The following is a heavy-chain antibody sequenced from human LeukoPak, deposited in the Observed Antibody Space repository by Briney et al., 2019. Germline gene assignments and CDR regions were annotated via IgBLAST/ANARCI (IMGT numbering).Heavy chain of an antibody. J-gene: IGHJ4*02. Sequence: SETLSLTCTVSGGSISSYYWSWIRQPAGKGLEWIGRIYTSGSINYNPSLKSRVTMSVDTSKNQFSLKLSSVTAADTAVYYCARDTNDFWSGTRFDYWGQGTLVTVSS. CDR3: ARDTNDFWSGTRFDY. CDR1: GGSISSYY. V-gene: IGHV4-4*07. CDR2: IYTSGSI. D-gene: IGHD3-3*01.